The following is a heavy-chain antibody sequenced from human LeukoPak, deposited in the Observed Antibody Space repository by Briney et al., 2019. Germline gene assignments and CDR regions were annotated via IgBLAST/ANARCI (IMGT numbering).Heavy chain of an antibody. CDR2: IYPGDSDT. Sequence: GESLKISCKGSGYSFTSYWIGWVRQMPGKGLEWMGIIYPGDSDTRYSPSFQGQVTISADKSISTVYLQWSSLKASDTAMHYCATGSIFGVITLDYWGPGTLVTVSS. CDR3: ATGSIFGVITLDY. V-gene: IGHV5-51*01. J-gene: IGHJ4*02. CDR1: GYSFTSYW. D-gene: IGHD3-3*01.